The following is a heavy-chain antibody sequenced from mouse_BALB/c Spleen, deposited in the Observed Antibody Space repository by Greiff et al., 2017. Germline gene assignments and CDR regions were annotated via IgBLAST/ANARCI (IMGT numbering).Heavy chain of an antibody. Sequence: QVQLKESGAELVKPGASVKLSCKASGYTFTSYWMHWVKQRPGQGLEWIGEINPSNGRTNYNEKFKSKATLTVDKSSSTAYMQLSSLTSEDSAVYYCARDFITTVVARRYFDYWGQGTTLTVSS. CDR3: ARDFITTVVARRYFDY. V-gene: IGHV1S81*02. CDR1: GYTFTSYW. J-gene: IGHJ2*01. D-gene: IGHD1-1*01. CDR2: INPSNGRT.